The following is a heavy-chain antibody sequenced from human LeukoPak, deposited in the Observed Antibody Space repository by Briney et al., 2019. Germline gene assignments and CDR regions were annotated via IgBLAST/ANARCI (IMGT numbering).Heavy chain of an antibody. D-gene: IGHD6-6*01. CDR2: MSILSGIT. CDR3: AREFEYSTSGAGY. J-gene: IGHJ4*02. Sequence: GGSLRLSCAGSGFPFSGYSMNWVRQTPGKGLEWVSSMSILSGITYYAESVKGRFTVSRDNAKNLLHLQMNSLRVEDTAIYYCAREFEYSTSGAGYWGQGTLVTVSS. V-gene: IGHV3-21*01. CDR1: GFPFSGYS.